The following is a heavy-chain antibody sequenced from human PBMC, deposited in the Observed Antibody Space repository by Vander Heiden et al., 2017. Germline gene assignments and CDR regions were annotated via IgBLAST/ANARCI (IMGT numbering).Heavy chain of an antibody. J-gene: IGHJ4*02. D-gene: IGHD4-17*01. V-gene: IGHV4-31*03. CDR3: ARDHGYGGNSRGIDY. CDR2: IYYSGST. Sequence: QVQLQESGPGLVKPSQTLSLTCTVSGGSISSGGYYWSWIRKHPGKGLEWIGYIYYSGSTYYNPSLKSRVTISVDTSKNQFALKLSSVTAADTAVYYCARDHGYGGNSRGIDYWGQGTLVTVSS. CDR1: GGSISSGGYY.